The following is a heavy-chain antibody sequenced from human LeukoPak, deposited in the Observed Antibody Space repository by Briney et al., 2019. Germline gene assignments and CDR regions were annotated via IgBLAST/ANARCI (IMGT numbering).Heavy chain of an antibody. D-gene: IGHD2-2*01. J-gene: IGHJ3*02. CDR1: GGSISSYY. CDR3: ARHYCSSPSCYEGAFDI. CDR2: IYYSGST. V-gene: IGHV4-59*08. Sequence: KPSETLSLTCTVSGGSISSYYWSWIRQPPGKGLEWIGYIYYSGSTNYNPSLKSRVTISVDTSKNQFSLKLSSVTAADTAVYYCARHYCSSPSCYEGAFDIWGQGTMVTVSS.